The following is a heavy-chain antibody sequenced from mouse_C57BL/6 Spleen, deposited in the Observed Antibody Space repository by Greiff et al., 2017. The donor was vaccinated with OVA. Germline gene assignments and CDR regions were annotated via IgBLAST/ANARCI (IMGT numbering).Heavy chain of an antibody. V-gene: IGHV2-2*01. CDR3: ARSSGYLFDY. J-gene: IGHJ2*01. D-gene: IGHD3-2*02. CDR2: IWSGGST. CDR1: GFSLTSYG. Sequence: VKLMESGPGLVQPSQSLSITCTVSGFSLTSYGVHWVRQSPGKGLEWLGVIWSGGSTDYNAAFISRLSISKDKSKSQVFIKMNSLQAEYTAIYYCARSSGYLFDYWGQGTTLTVSS.